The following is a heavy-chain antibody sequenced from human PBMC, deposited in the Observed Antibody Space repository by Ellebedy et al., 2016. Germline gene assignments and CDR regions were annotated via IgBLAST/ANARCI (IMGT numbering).Heavy chain of an antibody. CDR1: GASLTYYY. CDR2: IYYTGRT. J-gene: IGHJ6*03. D-gene: IGHD1-26*01. Sequence: SETLSLTXSVSGASLTYYYFTWIRQAPGKGLEWIGYIYYTGRTNYNPSLKSRVIISIDTSKNQFSLKLTSVTAADTAVYYCARPFGQMDVMGAPVRPVYSMDVWGKGTTVTVSS. CDR3: ARPFGQMDVMGAPVRPVYSMDV. V-gene: IGHV4-59*12.